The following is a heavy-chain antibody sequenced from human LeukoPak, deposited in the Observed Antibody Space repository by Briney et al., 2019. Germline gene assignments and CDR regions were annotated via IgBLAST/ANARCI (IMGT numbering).Heavy chain of an antibody. CDR3: ARGSIVGAIDY. V-gene: IGHV4-61*02. CDR1: GGSISSGSYY. Sequence: SSETLSLTCTVSGGSISSGSYYWSWIRQPAGKGLEWIGRIYTSGSTNYNPSLKSRVTISVDTSKNQFSLKLSSVTAADTAVYYCARGSIVGAIDYWGQGTLVTVSS. D-gene: IGHD1-26*01. J-gene: IGHJ4*02. CDR2: IYTSGST.